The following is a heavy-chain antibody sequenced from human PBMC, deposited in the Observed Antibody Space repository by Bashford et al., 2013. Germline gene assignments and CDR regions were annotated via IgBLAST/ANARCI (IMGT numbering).Heavy chain of an antibody. J-gene: IGHJ4*02. CDR2: INAGNGNT. CDR3: ARACGGDCDLDDY. V-gene: IGHV1-3*01. D-gene: IGHD2-21*02. Sequence: WVRQAPGQRLEWMGWINAGNGNTKYSQKFQGRVTITRDTSASTAYMELSSLRSEDTAVYYCARACGGDCDLDDYWGQGTLVTVSS.